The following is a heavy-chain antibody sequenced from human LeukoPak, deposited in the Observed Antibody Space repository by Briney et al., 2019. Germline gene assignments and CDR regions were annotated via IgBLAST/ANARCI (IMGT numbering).Heavy chain of an antibody. J-gene: IGHJ5*02. CDR1: GGTFSSYA. CDR3: ARGVDQLPGTGTTGSRGGWFDP. D-gene: IGHD1-7*01. CDR2: IIPILGIA. V-gene: IGHV1-69*04. Sequence: GASVKVSCKASGGTFSSYAISWVRQAPGQGLEWMGRIIPILGIANYAQKFQGRVTITADKSTSTAYMELSRLRSDDTAVYYCARGVDQLPGTGTTGSRGGWFDPWGQGTLVTVSS.